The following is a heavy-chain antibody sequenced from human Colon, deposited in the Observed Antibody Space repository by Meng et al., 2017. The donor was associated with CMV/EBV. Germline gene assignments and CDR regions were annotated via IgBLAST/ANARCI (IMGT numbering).Heavy chain of an antibody. J-gene: IGHJ5*02. Sequence: SEILSLTCTVSGGSISSSSYYWGWIRQPPGKGLEWIGSIYYSGSTYYNPSLKSRVTISVDTSKNQFSLKLSSVTAADTAVYYCARQGPFGGVIGGPYNWFDPWGQGTLVTVSS. CDR1: GGSISSSSYY. CDR3: ARQGPFGGVIGGPYNWFDP. D-gene: IGHD3-16*02. CDR2: IYYSGST. V-gene: IGHV4-39*01.